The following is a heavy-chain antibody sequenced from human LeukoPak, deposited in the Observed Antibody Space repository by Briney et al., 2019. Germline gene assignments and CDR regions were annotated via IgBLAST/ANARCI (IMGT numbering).Heavy chain of an antibody. CDR1: GFTFSSYW. V-gene: IGHV3-7*01. J-gene: IGHJ5*02. CDR3: ARDLGQYYDTSDNWFDP. CDR2: IKQDGSEK. Sequence: GGSLRLFCAASGFTFSSYWMSWVRQAPGKGLEWVANIKQDGSEKYYVDSVKGRFTISRDNAKNSLYLQMNSLRAEDTAVYYCARDLGQYYDTSDNWFDPWGQGTLVTVSS. D-gene: IGHD3-22*01.